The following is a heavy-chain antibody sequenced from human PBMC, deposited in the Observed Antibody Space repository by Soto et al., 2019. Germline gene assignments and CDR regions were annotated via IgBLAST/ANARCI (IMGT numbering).Heavy chain of an antibody. CDR2: ISSSGSTI. D-gene: IGHD3-3*01. CDR1: GFTFSDYY. V-gene: IGHV3-11*01. Sequence: GGSLRLSCAASGFTFSDYYMSWIRQAPGKGLEWVSYISSSGSTIYYADSVKGRFTISRDNAKNSLYLQMNSLRAEDTAVYYCARDEGGYDFWSNNYYYYYMDVWGKGTTVTVSS. CDR3: ARDEGGYDFWSNNYYYYYMDV. J-gene: IGHJ6*03.